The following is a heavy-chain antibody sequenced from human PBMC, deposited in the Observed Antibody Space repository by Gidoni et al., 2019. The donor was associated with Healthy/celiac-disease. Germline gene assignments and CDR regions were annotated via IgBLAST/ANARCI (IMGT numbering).Heavy chain of an antibody. CDR1: GFTVRSNY. D-gene: IGHD7-27*01. CDR3: ARDISPLGYYYYGMDV. J-gene: IGHJ6*02. CDR2: IYSGGST. Sequence: EVQLVESGGGLVQPGGSLRLSCAASGFTVRSNYMSWVRQAPGKGLEWVSVIYSGGSTYYADSVKGRFTISRDNSKNTLYLQMNSLRAEDTAVYYCARDISPLGYYYYGMDVWGQGTTVTVSS. V-gene: IGHV3-66*01.